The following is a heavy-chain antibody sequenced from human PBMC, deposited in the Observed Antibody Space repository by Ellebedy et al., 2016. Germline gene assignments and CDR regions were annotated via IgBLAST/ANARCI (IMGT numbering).Heavy chain of an antibody. V-gene: IGHV3-23*01. D-gene: IGHD6-13*01. CDR3: ARDVIAAAGTRWFDP. CDR1: GFTFSSYA. CDR2: ISGSGGST. Sequence: GESLKISCAASGFTFSSYAMSWVRQAPGKGLEWVSGISGSGGSTYYADSVKGRFTISRDNSKNSLYLQMNSLRAEDTAVYYCARDVIAAAGTRWFDPWGQGTLVTVSS. J-gene: IGHJ5*02.